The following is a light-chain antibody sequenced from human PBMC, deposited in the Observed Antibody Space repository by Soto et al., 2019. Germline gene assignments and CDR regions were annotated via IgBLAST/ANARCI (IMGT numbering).Light chain of an antibody. CDR3: QQYKSYPLT. CDR1: QSISSW. V-gene: IGKV1-5*03. Sequence: DIQMTQSPSTLSASVGDRVTITCRASQSISSWLAWYQQKPGKAPNLLIYKASSLESGVPSRFSGSRSGTEFTLTISSLQPDDFATYYCQQYKSYPLTFGGGTKVEIK. CDR2: KAS. J-gene: IGKJ4*01.